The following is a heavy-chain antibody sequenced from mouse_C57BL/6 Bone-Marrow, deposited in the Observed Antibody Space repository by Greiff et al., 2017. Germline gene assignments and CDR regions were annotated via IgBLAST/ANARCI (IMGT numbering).Heavy chain of an antibody. Sequence: QVHVKQSGAELVRPGTSVKMSCKASGYTFTNYWIGWAKQRPGHGLEWIGDIYPGGGYTNYNEKFKGKDTLTADKSSSTAYMQFSSLTSEDSAIYYCARSKGFDYWGQGTTLTVSS. CDR3: ARSKGFDY. V-gene: IGHV1-63*01. CDR2: IYPGGGYT. J-gene: IGHJ2*01. CDR1: GYTFTNYW.